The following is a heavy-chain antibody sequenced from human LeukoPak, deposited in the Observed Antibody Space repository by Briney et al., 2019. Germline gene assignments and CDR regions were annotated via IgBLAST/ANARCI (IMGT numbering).Heavy chain of an antibody. V-gene: IGHV1-69*04. CDR2: IIPIRGIA. CDR1: GYTFTGYH. Sequence: SVKVSCKASGYTFTGYHIHWVRQAPGQGLEWMGRIIPIRGIANYAQKFQGRVTITADKSTSTAYMELSSLRSEDTAVYCCARERYCSSTSCYGFWFDPWGQGTLVTVSS. CDR3: ARERYCSSTSCYGFWFDP. J-gene: IGHJ5*02. D-gene: IGHD2-2*01.